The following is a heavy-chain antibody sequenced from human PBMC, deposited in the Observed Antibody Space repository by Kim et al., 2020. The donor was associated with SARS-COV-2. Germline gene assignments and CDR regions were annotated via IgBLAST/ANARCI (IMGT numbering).Heavy chain of an antibody. V-gene: IGHV1-18*04. Sequence: ASVKVSCKASGYTFTSYGISWVRQAPGQGLEWMGWISAYNGNTNYAQKLQGRVTMTTDTSTSTAYMELRSLRSDDTAVYYCARVLTPKVVVTAIPYFDYWGQGTLVTVSS. D-gene: IGHD2-21*02. CDR3: ARVLTPKVVVTAIPYFDY. J-gene: IGHJ4*02. CDR1: GYTFTSYG. CDR2: ISAYNGNT.